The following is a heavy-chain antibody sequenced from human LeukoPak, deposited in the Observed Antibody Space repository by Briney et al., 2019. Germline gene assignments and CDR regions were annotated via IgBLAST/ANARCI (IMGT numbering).Heavy chain of an antibody. CDR3: ARGDCSGGIYYSDPAYDM. D-gene: IGHD2-15*01. Sequence: PSQTLSLTCAISGDSDSRISTTGNRIRQSPSRGLEWLGRTFYRSKWFNEYTSSVKSRISIKPDTSKNQFSLQLNAVTPEDTAVYYCARGDCSGGIYYSDPAYDMWGHGKTFTVSS. V-gene: IGHV6-1*01. CDR2: TFYRSKWFN. CDR1: GDSDSRISTT. J-gene: IGHJ3*02.